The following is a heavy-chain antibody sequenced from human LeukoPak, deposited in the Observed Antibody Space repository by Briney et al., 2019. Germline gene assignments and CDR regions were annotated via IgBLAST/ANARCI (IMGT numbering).Heavy chain of an antibody. CDR1: GFTFDDYA. D-gene: IGHD2-15*01. J-gene: IGHJ4*02. CDR2: NSWNSGDI. CDR3: AKDSYCSGGSCYGGLDY. Sequence: PGRSLRLSCAASGFTFDDYAMHWVRQAPGKGLEWVSGNSWNSGDIGYADSVKGRFTISRDNAKNSLYLQMNSLRAEDTALYYCAKDSYCSGGSCYGGLDYWGQGTLVTVSS. V-gene: IGHV3-9*01.